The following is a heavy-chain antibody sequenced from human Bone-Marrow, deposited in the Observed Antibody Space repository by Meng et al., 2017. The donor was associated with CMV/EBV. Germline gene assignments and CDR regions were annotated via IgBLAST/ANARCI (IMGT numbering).Heavy chain of an antibody. Sequence: GGSLRLSCSASGFIFSNYDIHWVRQAPGKGLEWVAVIRYDGTSTYYVDSVKGRLTISRDNSRNTGDLQVNSLKAEDTALYYCAKDSYGMDGWGQGKSVTVSS. V-gene: IGHV3-30*02. J-gene: IGHJ6*02. CDR2: IRYDGTST. CDR1: GFIFSNYD. CDR3: AKDSYGMDG.